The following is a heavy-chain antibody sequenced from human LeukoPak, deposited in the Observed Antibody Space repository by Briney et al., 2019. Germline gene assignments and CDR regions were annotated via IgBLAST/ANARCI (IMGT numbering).Heavy chain of an antibody. J-gene: IGHJ5*02. CDR2: INIGGTNT. CDR1: GFTFNDYY. CDR3: ATDGAGFDT. Sequence: GGSLRLSCAASGFTFNDYYMSWIRQAPGKGLEWLSYINIGGTNTHYADSVKGRFTISRDNAKKSLYLEMNNLRAEDTAVYYCATDGAGFDTWGQGVLVIVSS. V-gene: IGHV3-11*01.